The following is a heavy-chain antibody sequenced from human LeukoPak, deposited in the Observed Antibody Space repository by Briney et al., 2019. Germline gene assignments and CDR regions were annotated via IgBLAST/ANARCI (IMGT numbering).Heavy chain of an antibody. Sequence: SETLSLTCAGYGGSFSGYYWSWIRQPPGKGLEWIGEINHSGSTNYNPSLKSRVTISVDTSKNQFSLKLSSVTAADTAVYYCARGIPGYFGTSGYYYEYWGQGTLVTVSS. CDR2: INHSGST. CDR1: GGSFSGYY. J-gene: IGHJ4*02. D-gene: IGHD3-22*01. V-gene: IGHV4-34*01. CDR3: ARGIPGYFGTSGYYYEY.